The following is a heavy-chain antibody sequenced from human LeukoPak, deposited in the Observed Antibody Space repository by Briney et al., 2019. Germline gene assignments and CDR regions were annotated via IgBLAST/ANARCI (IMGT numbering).Heavy chain of an antibody. CDR3: ARGAGGFRSGYYRRDYYYYYYMDV. D-gene: IGHD3-3*01. V-gene: IGHV1-69*05. Sequence: SVKVSCKASGGTFSSYAISWVRQAPGQGLEWMGRIIPIFGTANYAQKFQGRVTITTDESTSTAYMELSSLRSEDTAVYYCARGAGGFRSGYYRRDYYYYYYMDVWGKGTTVTVSS. CDR1: GGTFSSYA. CDR2: IIPIFGTA. J-gene: IGHJ6*03.